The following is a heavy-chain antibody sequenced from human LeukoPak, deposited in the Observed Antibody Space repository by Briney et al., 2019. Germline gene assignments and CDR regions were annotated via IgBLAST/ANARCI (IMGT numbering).Heavy chain of an antibody. CDR2: IIPILGIA. D-gene: IGHD2-15*01. V-gene: IGHV1-69*04. CDR1: GGTFSSYA. J-gene: IGHJ4*02. Sequence: SVKVSCKSSGGTFSSYAISWVRQAPGQGLEWMGRIIPILGIANYAQKFQGRVTITADKSTSTAYMELSSLRSEDTAVYYCALDCSGGSCSPKEDDYWGQGTLVTVSS. CDR3: ALDCSGGSCSPKEDDY.